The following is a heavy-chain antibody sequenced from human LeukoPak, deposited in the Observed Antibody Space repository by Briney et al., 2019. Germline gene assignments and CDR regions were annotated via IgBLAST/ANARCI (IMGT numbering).Heavy chain of an antibody. Sequence: GSLRLSCAASGFTFSSYSMNWVRQAPGKGLEWVSSISSSSSYIYYADSVKGRFTISRDNAKNSLYLQMNSLRAEDTAVYYCASYCSGGSCYSADFDYWGQGTLVTVSS. CDR2: ISSSSSYI. V-gene: IGHV3-21*01. J-gene: IGHJ4*02. CDR1: GFTFSSYS. D-gene: IGHD2-15*01. CDR3: ASYCSGGSCYSADFDY.